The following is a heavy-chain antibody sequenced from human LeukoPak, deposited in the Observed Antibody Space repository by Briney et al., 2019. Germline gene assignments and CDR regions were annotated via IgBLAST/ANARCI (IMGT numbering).Heavy chain of an antibody. Sequence: GASVKVSCKASGYTFTSYGISWVRQAPGQGLEWMGWISAYNGNTNYAQKLQGRVTMTTDTSTSTAYMELRSLRSDDTAVYYCARDKGIAARPTVRNYYFDYWGQGTLVTVSS. CDR2: ISAYNGNT. CDR1: GYTFTSYG. J-gene: IGHJ4*02. V-gene: IGHV1-18*01. D-gene: IGHD6-6*01. CDR3: ARDKGIAARPTVRNYYFDY.